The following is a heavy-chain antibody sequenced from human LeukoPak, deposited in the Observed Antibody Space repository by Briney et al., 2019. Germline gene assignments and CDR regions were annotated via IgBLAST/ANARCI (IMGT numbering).Heavy chain of an antibody. J-gene: IGHJ4*02. CDR1: GFTFSIYW. CDR2: IKQDGSEK. V-gene: IGHV3-7*01. Sequence: GGSLRLSCAASGFTFSIYWMSWVRQAPGKGLEWVANIKQDGSEKYYVDSVKGRFTISRDNAKTSLFLQMNSLRAEDTAVYYCARWGIQPAFDYWGQGTLVTVSS. D-gene: IGHD5-18*01. CDR3: ARWGIQPAFDY.